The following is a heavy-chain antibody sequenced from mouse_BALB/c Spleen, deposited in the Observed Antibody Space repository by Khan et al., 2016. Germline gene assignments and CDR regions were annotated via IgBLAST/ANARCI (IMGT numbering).Heavy chain of an antibody. V-gene: IGHV1S41*01. CDR2: IAPGSGST. CDR1: GYTFTSYW. D-gene: IGHD1-1*01. J-gene: IGHJ4*01. Sequence: DLVKPGASVKLSCKASGYTFTSYWINWIKQRPGQGLERIGRIAPGSGSTYYNEMFKGKATLTVDTSSSTAYIHLSSLSSEDSAVYFCAREGTVPLMDYWGQGTSVTVSS. CDR3: AREGTVPLMDY.